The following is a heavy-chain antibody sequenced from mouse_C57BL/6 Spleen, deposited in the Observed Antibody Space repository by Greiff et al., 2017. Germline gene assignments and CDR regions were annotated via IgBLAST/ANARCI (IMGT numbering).Heavy chain of an antibody. D-gene: IGHD2-3*01. Sequence: VLLQQSVAELVRPGASVKLSCTASGFHIKNTYMHWVKQMPEQGLEWIGRIDPANGNTKYAPKFPGKATINAETASNTAYLQRRSLTSEDTAIYYCARRIYDGYSLYYAMDYWGQGTSVTVSS. CDR2: IDPANGNT. CDR1: GFHIKNTY. V-gene: IGHV14-3*01. CDR3: ARRIYDGYSLYYAMDY. J-gene: IGHJ4*01.